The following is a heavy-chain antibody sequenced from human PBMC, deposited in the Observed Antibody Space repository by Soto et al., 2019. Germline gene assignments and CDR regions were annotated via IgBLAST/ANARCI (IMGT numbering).Heavy chain of an antibody. CDR3: ASRERVDAFDV. D-gene: IGHD1-26*01. V-gene: IGHV1-69*06. CDR2: IVPIFGSI. CDR1: GGTFSSYG. J-gene: IGHJ3*01. Sequence: QVQLVQSGAEVKKPGSSVKVSCKASGGTFSSYGITWVRQAPXQGLQWMGGIVPIFGSINLAQKFRGRLTITPDKSTSTVYMELSSLTSEDTAVYYCASRERVDAFDVWGQGTMVTVSS.